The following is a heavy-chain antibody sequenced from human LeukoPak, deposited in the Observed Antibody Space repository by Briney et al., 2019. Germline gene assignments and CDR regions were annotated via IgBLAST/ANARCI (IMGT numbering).Heavy chain of an antibody. CDR2: ISAYNGNT. CDR1: GGTFSSYA. J-gene: IGHJ6*03. Sequence: ASVKVSSKASGGTFSSYAISWVRQAPGQGLEWMGWISAYNGNTNYAQKLQGRVTMTTDTSTSTAYMELRSLRSDDTAVYYCARGIVATIRTEGYYMDVWGKGTTVTISS. D-gene: IGHD5-12*01. V-gene: IGHV1-18*01. CDR3: ARGIVATIRTEGYYMDV.